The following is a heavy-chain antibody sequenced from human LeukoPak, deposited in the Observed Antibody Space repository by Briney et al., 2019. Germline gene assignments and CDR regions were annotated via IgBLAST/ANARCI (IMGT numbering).Heavy chain of an antibody. CDR2: ISTNAGTT. CDR1: GFTFSSYA. D-gene: IGHD6-13*01. CDR3: TKDLLYSSSLNWFDP. Sequence: GGSLRLSCAASGFTFSSYALNWVRQSPGKGLEWVSGISTNAGTTYYADSVKGRFTISRDNSKNTLYLQMNSLRAEDTAVYYCTKDLLYSSSLNWFDPWGQGTLVTVSP. J-gene: IGHJ5*02. V-gene: IGHV3-23*01.